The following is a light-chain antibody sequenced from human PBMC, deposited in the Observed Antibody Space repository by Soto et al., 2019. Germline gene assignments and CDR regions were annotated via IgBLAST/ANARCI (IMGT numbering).Light chain of an antibody. CDR2: DVC. J-gene: IGLJ2*01. Sequence: QSALTRPASVSGSPGQSITISCTRTSSDVGGYNYVSWYQQHPGKAPKLMIYDVCNRPSGVSNRFSGAKSGNTASQTISGLQAEDEADYYCSSYTSSISRVFGGGTKVTVL. CDR3: SSYTSSISRV. CDR1: SSDVGGYNY. V-gene: IGLV2-14*01.